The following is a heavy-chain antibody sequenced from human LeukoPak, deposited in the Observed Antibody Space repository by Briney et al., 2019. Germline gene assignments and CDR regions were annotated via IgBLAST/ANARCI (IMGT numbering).Heavy chain of an antibody. CDR2: ISAYNGNT. D-gene: IGHD3-3*01. Sequence: GASVKVSCKASGYTFTSYGISWVRQAPGQGLEWMGWISAYNGNTNYAQKLQGRVTMTTDTSTSTAYMELGSLRSDDTAVYYCARDSAGSGYIDYYYGMDVWGQGTTVTVSS. V-gene: IGHV1-18*01. J-gene: IGHJ6*02. CDR3: ARDSAGSGYIDYYYGMDV. CDR1: GYTFTSYG.